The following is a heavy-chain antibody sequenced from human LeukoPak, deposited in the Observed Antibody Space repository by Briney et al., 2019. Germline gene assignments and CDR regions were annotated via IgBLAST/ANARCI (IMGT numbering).Heavy chain of an antibody. CDR3: ARRGISGWYRNNWFDP. V-gene: IGHV4-39*07. CDR2: ITYSGST. D-gene: IGHD6-19*01. CDR1: GGSITSNSYY. Sequence: SETLSLTCTVSGGSITSNSYYWGWIRQPPGKGLEWIGSITYSGSTYYNPSLKRRVSISIDTSKNQSSLKLSSVTAADTAVYYCARRGISGWYRNNWFDPWGQGTLVTVSS. J-gene: IGHJ5*02.